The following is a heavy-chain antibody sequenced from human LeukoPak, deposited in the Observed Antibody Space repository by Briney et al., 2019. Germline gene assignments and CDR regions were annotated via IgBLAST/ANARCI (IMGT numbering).Heavy chain of an antibody. V-gene: IGHV3-23*01. CDR2: IFGSGGGP. J-gene: IGHJ4*02. D-gene: IGHD5-18*01. CDR1: GFTFGSFA. Sequence: GGSLRLSCAASGFTFGSFAMYWVRQAPGKGLDWHAGIFGSGGGPHYADSVKGRFTISRDNSKNTVYLQINSLRAEDTAVYYCGKTTAGYSSGQKPAWPVDYWGQGTLVTVSS. CDR3: GKTTAGYSSGQKPAWPVDY.